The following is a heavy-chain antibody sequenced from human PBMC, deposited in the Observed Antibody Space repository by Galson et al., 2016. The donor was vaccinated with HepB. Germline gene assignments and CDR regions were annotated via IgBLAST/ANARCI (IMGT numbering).Heavy chain of an antibody. Sequence: SLRLSCAASGFSFSNYDMYWVRQAPGKGLEWVSSIYTAGDTYYQDPEEGRFTVSRETAKNSLYFHMNSLRAGDTAVYYCVRGSYSSDWYRTSAYDFGMDVWGKGTPVTVSS. J-gene: IGHJ6*04. CDR1: GFSFSNYD. CDR3: VRGSYSSDWYRTSAYDFGMDV. V-gene: IGHV3-13*01. D-gene: IGHD6-19*01. CDR2: IYTAGDT.